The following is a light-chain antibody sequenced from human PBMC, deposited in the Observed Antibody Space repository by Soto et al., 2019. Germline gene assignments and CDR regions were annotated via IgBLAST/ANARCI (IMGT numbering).Light chain of an antibody. CDR2: DVN. V-gene: IGLV2-14*03. CDR1: SSDVGNYNY. J-gene: IGLJ2*01. CDR3: SSYTTSSTLV. Sequence: QSALTQPASVSGSPGQSITISCTGTSSDVGNYNYVSWYQKHPGKVPKLMIYDVNSRPSGVSNRFSGSKSGNTASLTISGLQAEDEADYYCSSYTTSSTLVLGGGTKLTVL.